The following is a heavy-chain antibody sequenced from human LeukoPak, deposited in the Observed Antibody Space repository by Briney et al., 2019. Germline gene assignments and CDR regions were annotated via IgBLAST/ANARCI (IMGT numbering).Heavy chain of an antibody. Sequence: ASVKVSCKASGYTFTDYALHWVRQAPGQRLEWMGWINPDNNNTKYSQRFQGRVPITSDTSASTAYMELSSLTSQDTAVYYCTTELVNWGQGTLVTVSP. CDR2: INPDNNNT. D-gene: IGHD2-8*02. CDR1: GYTFTDYA. V-gene: IGHV1-3*01. J-gene: IGHJ4*02. CDR3: TTELVN.